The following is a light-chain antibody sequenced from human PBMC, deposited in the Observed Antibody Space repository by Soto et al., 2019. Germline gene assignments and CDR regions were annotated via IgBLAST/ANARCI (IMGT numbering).Light chain of an antibody. V-gene: IGKV3-20*01. CDR1: QSVGNSH. Sequence: ETVLTQSPGTLYFSPGERATLSCRASQSVGNSHVAWYQQRRGLPPRLLIYGASNRATGIPDRFSGSGSGVDFTLTISRLEPEDFAVYFCQQYGNSPPGTFGQGTRL. CDR2: GAS. CDR3: QQYGNSPPGT. J-gene: IGKJ5*01.